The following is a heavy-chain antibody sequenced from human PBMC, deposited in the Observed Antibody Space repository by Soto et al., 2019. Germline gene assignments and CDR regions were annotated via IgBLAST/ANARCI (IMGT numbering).Heavy chain of an antibody. V-gene: IGHV3-74*01. J-gene: IGHJ4*02. CDR3: ASSLLTPFDY. CDR1: GFTFNSYW. Sequence: GRSLRLSCAASGFTFNSYWIHWVRQAPGKGLVWVSRINSDGSSTSYADSVKGRFTISRDNAKNTLYLQMNSLRAEDTAVYYCASSLLTPFDYWGQGTLVTVSS. D-gene: IGHD7-27*01. CDR2: INSDGSST.